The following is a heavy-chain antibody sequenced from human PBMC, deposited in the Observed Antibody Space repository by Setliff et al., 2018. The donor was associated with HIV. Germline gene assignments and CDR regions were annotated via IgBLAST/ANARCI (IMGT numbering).Heavy chain of an antibody. Sequence: SETLSLTCTVSGGSIGTYYWSWIRQPPGKGLEWIGYIDYSGSTNYKPSLKSRVTISVDTSKNQFSLKLSSVTAADTAVYYCARPQYPGYYFDYWGQGTLVTVSS. V-gene: IGHV4-59*08. CDR3: ARPQYPGYYFDY. D-gene: IGHD2-2*01. CDR2: IDYSGST. CDR1: GGSIGTYY. J-gene: IGHJ4*02.